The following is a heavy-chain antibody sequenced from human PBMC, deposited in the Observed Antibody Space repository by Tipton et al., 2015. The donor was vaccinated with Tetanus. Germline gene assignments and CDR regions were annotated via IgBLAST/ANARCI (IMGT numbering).Heavy chain of an antibody. CDR1: GFTFSSYA. CDR2: ISGSGGST. Sequence: GSLRLSCAASGFTFSSYAMSWVRQAPGKGLEWVSAISGSGGSTYYADSVKGRFTISRDNSKNTLYLQMNSLRAEDTAVYYCARGPSVVRKINYYAMDVWGQGTTVIVSS. J-gene: IGHJ6*02. V-gene: IGHV3-23*01. D-gene: IGHD3-10*01. CDR3: ARGPSVVRKINYYAMDV.